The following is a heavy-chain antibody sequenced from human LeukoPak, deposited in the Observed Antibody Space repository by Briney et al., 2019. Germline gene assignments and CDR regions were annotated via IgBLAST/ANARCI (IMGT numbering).Heavy chain of an antibody. J-gene: IGHJ4*02. Sequence: SETLSLTCAVYGGSFSGYYWSWIRQPPGKGLEWIGEIYRSGSTNYNPSLKSRVTISLDKSKNQFSLRLSSVTAADTAVYYCARYRGASGYHFDYWGQGTLVTVSS. CDR2: IYRSGST. CDR1: GGSFSGYY. CDR3: ARYRGASGYHFDY. D-gene: IGHD5-12*01. V-gene: IGHV4-34*01.